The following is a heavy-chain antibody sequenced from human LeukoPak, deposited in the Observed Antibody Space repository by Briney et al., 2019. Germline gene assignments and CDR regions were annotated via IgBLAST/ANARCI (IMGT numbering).Heavy chain of an antibody. V-gene: IGHV5-51*01. CDR1: GFSFSSYW. J-gene: IGHJ5*02. CDR3: ARLLQLVSAKRVWFDP. D-gene: IGHD5/OR15-5a*01. Sequence: PGESLKISCKGSGFSFSSYWIAWVRQMPGKGLEWMGIIYPGDSDTRYSPSFQGHVTISADKSISTAYLQWTSLEASDTGTYYCARLLQLVSAKRVWFDPWGQGTRVTVSS. CDR2: IYPGDSDT.